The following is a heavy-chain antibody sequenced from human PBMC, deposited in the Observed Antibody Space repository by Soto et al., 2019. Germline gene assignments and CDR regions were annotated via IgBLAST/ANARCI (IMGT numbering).Heavy chain of an antibody. CDR1: GFTFSSYA. CDR2: ISGSGGST. Sequence: GGSLRLSCAASGFTFSSYAMSWVRQAPGKGLEWVSAISGSGGSTYYADSVKGRFTISRDNSKNTLYLQMNSLRAEDTAVYYCAKSLRYCSGSYYNDHWVDSSDYWGQGTLVTVSS. D-gene: IGHD3-10*01. J-gene: IGHJ4*02. CDR3: AKSLRYCSGSYYNDHWVDSSDY. V-gene: IGHV3-23*01.